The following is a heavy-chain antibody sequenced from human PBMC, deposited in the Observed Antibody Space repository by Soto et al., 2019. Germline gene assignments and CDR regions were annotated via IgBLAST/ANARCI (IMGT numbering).Heavy chain of an antibody. Sequence: QVHLVQSGAEVKKPGASVKVSCKGSGYGFTTYGSTWVRQAPGQGLEWMAWVSAHNGDTNYAQKLPGRATVTRDTSTSTAYMELRSLRSDDTAVYYCARGRYGDYWGQGALVTVSS. CDR1: GYGFTTYG. CDR2: VSAHNGDT. J-gene: IGHJ4*02. D-gene: IGHD1-1*01. CDR3: ARGRYGDY. V-gene: IGHV1-18*01.